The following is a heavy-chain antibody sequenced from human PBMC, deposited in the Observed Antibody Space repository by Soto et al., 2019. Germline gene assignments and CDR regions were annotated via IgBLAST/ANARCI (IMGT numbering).Heavy chain of an antibody. CDR2: IHHSGST. D-gene: IGHD3-10*01. Sequence: PSETLSLTCTVSGGSISSSNWWSWVRQPPGKGLEWIGEIHHSGSTNYNPSLKSRVTILVDMSKNQFSLKLSSVTAADTAVYYCAKKATISTMIRGSFDYWGQGTLVTAPQ. CDR3: AKKATISTMIRGSFDY. CDR1: GGSISSSNW. J-gene: IGHJ4*02. V-gene: IGHV4-4*02.